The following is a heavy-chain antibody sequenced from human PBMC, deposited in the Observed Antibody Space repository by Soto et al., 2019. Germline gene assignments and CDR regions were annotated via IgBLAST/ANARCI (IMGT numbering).Heavy chain of an antibody. V-gene: IGHV4-59*01. CDR1: GGSITSYY. CDR3: ATGRVYFGSEY. D-gene: IGHD3-10*01. J-gene: IGHJ4*02. CDR2: IYSNGNI. Sequence: QVQLQESGPGLVKPLETLSLTCTVPGGSITSYYWSWVRQPPGKGLEWIGYIYSNGNINYNPSLKSRLTISVDPSQNQFSLRLSSVTAADTAVYYCATGRVYFGSEYWGQGTLVTVSS.